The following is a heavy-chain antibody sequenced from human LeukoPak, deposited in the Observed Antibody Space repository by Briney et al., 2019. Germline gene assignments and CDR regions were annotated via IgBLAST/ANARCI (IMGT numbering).Heavy chain of an antibody. CDR2: INPSGGST. Sequence: ASVKVSCKASGYTFTTYYMHWVRQAPGQGLEWMGIINPSGGSTGYAQKFQGRVTMTTDTSTNTAYMELRSLRADDTAVYYCARFSEATRGSDYWGQGTLVAVSS. CDR1: GYTFTTYY. J-gene: IGHJ4*02. CDR3: ARFSEATRGSDY. V-gene: IGHV1-46*01. D-gene: IGHD6-6*01.